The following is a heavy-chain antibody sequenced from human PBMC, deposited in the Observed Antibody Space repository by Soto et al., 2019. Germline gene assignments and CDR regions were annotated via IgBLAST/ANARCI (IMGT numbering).Heavy chain of an antibody. D-gene: IGHD4-17*01. CDR3: AKEIMAYGDLEY. J-gene: IGHJ4*02. CDR2: LSYDGITQ. V-gene: IGHV3-30*18. Sequence: QVQLVESGGGVVQPGRSLRLSCAASGFIFSSNGMHWVRQAPGKGLEWVAVLSYDGITQYYIDSVKGRFTISRDTYKNTLYLQMNSLRSEDTGMYYCAKEIMAYGDLEYWGQGTLVAVSS. CDR1: GFIFSSNG.